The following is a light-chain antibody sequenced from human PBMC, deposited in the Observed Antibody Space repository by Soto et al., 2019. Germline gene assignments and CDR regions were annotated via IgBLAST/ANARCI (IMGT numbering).Light chain of an antibody. CDR3: QQYHRSSIL. CDR1: QSLNND. V-gene: IGKV1-5*01. J-gene: IGKJ5*01. Sequence: DIQMTQSPSTLSASVGDRVTITCRASQSLNNDLAWYQQKPGKAPNLLIYDASTLERGVPSRFSGTGSGTEFTLAINSLQPDDFATYYCQQYHRSSILFGQGTRLEIK. CDR2: DAS.